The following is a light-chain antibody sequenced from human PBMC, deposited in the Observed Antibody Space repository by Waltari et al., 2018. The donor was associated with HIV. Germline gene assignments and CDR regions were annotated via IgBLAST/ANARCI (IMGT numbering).Light chain of an antibody. J-gene: IGLJ2*01. CDR2: DVT. V-gene: IGLV2-14*01. CDR3: GSSTNSNIVL. CDR1: NNAIGPYNS. Sequence: QSALTQIAPVPPSPGQSFTIPCTGLNNAIGPYNSVSWSPQHPGKVPKLLIYDVTNRPAGVSGRFSGSKSVNTASLTISWLQPDDEADYYCGSSTNSNIVLFGGGTKLTVL.